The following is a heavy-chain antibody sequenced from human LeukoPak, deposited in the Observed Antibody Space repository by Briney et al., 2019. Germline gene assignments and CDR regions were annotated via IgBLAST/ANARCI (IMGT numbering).Heavy chain of an antibody. D-gene: IGHD3-22*01. V-gene: IGHV3-21*01. Sequence: GGSLRLSCAASGFTFSSYSMNWVRQAPGKGLEWVSSIGSSSSYIYYADSVKGRFTISRDNAKNSLYLQMNSLRAEDTAVYYCARGLTSTYYYDSSGYFGYWGQGTLVTVSS. J-gene: IGHJ4*02. CDR3: ARGLTSTYYYDSSGYFGY. CDR2: IGSSSSYI. CDR1: GFTFSSYS.